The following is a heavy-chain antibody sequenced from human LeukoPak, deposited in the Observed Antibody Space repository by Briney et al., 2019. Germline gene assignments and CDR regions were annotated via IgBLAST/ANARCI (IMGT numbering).Heavy chain of an antibody. J-gene: IGHJ4*02. V-gene: IGHV3-30*09. D-gene: IGHD3-10*01. CDR1: GFTFSNYA. Sequence: GRSLRLSCAASGFTFSNYAMHWVRQAPGKGLEWVSVISFDGGNKYYADSVKGRFAISRDNSKNTLYLHMNSLRSDDTAVYYCARDRAWFGELPSQLWGQGTLVTVSS. CDR2: ISFDGGNK. CDR3: ARDRAWFGELPSQL.